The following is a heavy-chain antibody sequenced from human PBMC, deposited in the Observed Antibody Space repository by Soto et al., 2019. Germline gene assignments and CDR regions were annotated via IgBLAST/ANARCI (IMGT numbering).Heavy chain of an antibody. CDR2: IIPIFGTA. CDR1: GGTFSSYA. Sequence: SVKVSCKASGGTFSSYAISWVRQAPGQGIEWMGGIIPIFGTANYAQKFQGRVTITADESTSTAYMELSSLRSEDTAVYYCARESITMIVVVIVSYGMDVWGQGTTVTVSS. J-gene: IGHJ6*02. CDR3: ARESITMIVVVIVSYGMDV. D-gene: IGHD3-22*01. V-gene: IGHV1-69*13.